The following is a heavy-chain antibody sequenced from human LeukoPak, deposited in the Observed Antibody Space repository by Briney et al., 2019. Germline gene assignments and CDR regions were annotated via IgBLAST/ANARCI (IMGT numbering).Heavy chain of an antibody. V-gene: IGHV1-2*02. CDR3: ARDEGGIVVVPAAIRIYVGPLYNWFDP. J-gene: IGHJ5*02. D-gene: IGHD2-2*01. CDR2: INPNSGGT. Sequence: GASVKVSCKASGYTFTGYYMHWVRQAPGQGLEWMGWINPNSGGTNYAQKFQGRVTMTRDTSISTAYMELSRLRSDDTAVYYCARDEGGIVVVPAAIRIYVGPLYNWFDPWGQGTLVTVSS. CDR1: GYTFTGYY.